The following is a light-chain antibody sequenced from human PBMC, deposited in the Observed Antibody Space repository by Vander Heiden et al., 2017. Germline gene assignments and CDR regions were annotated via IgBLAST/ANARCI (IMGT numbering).Light chain of an antibody. CDR2: VAS. Sequence: DIQMTQSPSSLSASVGDRVIITCRASKSISSYLNWYQQKPGKAPQVLIYVASSLQSGVPSRFSGSGSGTDFTLTISSLQPEDFATYYCQQSYSTPLTFGGGTKVEIK. CDR3: QQSYSTPLT. V-gene: IGKV1-39*01. J-gene: IGKJ4*01. CDR1: KSISSY.